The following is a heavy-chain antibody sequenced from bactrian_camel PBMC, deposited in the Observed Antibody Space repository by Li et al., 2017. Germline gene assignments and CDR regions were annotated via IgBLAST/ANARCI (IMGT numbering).Heavy chain of an antibody. D-gene: IGHD3*01. V-gene: IGHV3S55*01. CDR3: GIDAASDCYSGSWPSESGH. CDR1: DGTIGRYC. Sequence: QVQLVESGGGSVQVGGSLRLSCVASDGTIGRYCMGWFRQIPDKEREGVAGIESDGSTSYADSVKGRFTVSQDSAKNILYLQMNSLKPEDTAEYFCGIDAASDCYSGSWPSESGHWGQGTQVTVS. J-gene: IGHJ4*01. CDR2: IESDGST.